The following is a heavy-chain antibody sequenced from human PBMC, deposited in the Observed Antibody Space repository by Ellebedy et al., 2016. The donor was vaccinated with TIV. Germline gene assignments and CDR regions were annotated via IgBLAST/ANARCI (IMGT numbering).Heavy chain of an antibody. Sequence: GESLKISCAASGITFSSYAMSWVRQAPGKGLEWVSAISGSGGTTAYADSVKGRFSISRDNSKNTLYLQMNRLRAEDTAMYYCAKDPTIAIFGVADYWGQGTLVTVSS. V-gene: IGHV3-23*01. J-gene: IGHJ4*02. CDR1: GITFSSYA. CDR2: ISGSGGTT. CDR3: AKDPTIAIFGVADY. D-gene: IGHD3-3*01.